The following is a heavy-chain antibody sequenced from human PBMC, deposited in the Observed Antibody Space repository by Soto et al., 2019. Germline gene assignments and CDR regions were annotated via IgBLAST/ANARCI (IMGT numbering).Heavy chain of an antibody. V-gene: IGHV4-34*01. CDR1: GGSCSGFY. Sequence: SETLSLTCAVYGGSCSGFYWTWIRQPPGTGLEWIGEINHSGSTNYNPSLKSRVTISVDTSKNQFSLKLTSVTAADTAVYYCARDKITGLFDYWGQGTLVTVSS. J-gene: IGHJ4*02. D-gene: IGHD2-8*02. CDR2: INHSGST. CDR3: ARDKITGLFDY.